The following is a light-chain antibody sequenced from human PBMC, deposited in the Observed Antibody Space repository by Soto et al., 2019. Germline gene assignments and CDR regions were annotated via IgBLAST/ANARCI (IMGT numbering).Light chain of an antibody. V-gene: IGKV1-17*01. CDR2: AAS. Sequence: DIQMTQSPSSLSASVGDRVTITCRASQGIRDALGWYQQKPGKAPKRLIYAASSLQSGVPSRFSGSGSWTEFTLTISSLQPEDFATDYCLQHNSYPQTFGQGTKVEIK. J-gene: IGKJ1*01. CDR3: LQHNSYPQT. CDR1: QGIRDA.